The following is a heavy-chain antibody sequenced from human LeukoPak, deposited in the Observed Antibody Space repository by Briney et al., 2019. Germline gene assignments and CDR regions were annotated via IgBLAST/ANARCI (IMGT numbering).Heavy chain of an antibody. CDR3: ARYFGDPQGMDV. CDR2: ISGSSEAI. CDR1: XXXXSTXS. Sequence: SXXLSCAASXXXXSTXSMSXVXQXPGKGXXWXSYISGSSEAIYYADSVKGRFTISRDNAKNSLYLQMNSLRDGDTAVYYCARYFGDPQGMDVWGQGTTVTVSS. J-gene: IGHJ6*02. D-gene: IGHD3-10*01. V-gene: IGHV3-48*02.